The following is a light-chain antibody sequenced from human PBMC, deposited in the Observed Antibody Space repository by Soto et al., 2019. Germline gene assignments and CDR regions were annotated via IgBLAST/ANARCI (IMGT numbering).Light chain of an antibody. CDR3: HQYGSSPPT. Sequence: ERVLRQLPGPRSWSPGERATLSGRAVQVVRPGYLAWYQQKPGQAPRLLIFGASSRATGIPDRFSGSGSGTDFTLTISRLEPEDFAVYYCHQYGSSPPTFGQGTKVEIK. CDR1: QVVRPGY. CDR2: GAS. V-gene: IGKV3-20*01. J-gene: IGKJ1*01.